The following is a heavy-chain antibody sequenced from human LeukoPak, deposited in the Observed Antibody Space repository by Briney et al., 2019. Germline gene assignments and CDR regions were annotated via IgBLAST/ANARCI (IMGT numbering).Heavy chain of an antibody. J-gene: IGHJ4*02. V-gene: IGHV4-59*11. CDR3: ASSSITIFGVVEFDY. CDR2: IYYSGST. Sequence: SETLSLTCTVSGGSISSHYWSWIRQPPGKGLEWIGYIYYSGSTNYNPSLKSRVTISVDTSKNQFSLKLSSVTAADTAVYYCASSSITIFGVVEFDYWGQGTLVTVSS. CDR1: GGSISSHY. D-gene: IGHD3-3*01.